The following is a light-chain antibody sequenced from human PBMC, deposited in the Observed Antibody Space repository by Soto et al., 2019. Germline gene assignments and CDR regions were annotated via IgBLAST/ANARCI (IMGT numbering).Light chain of an antibody. Sequence: DIQMTQSPSVLSSSVGDRVTITCRASQSIRSWWAWYQQKPGKAPKLVIYDAYSLESGGPSRFSGRTSPTEFTLTIAGLQPEDDATYYSQHYVSHVTLNFAGGKKV. CDR2: DAY. J-gene: IGKJ4*01. CDR1: QSIRSW. CDR3: QHYVSHVTLN. V-gene: IGKV1-5*01.